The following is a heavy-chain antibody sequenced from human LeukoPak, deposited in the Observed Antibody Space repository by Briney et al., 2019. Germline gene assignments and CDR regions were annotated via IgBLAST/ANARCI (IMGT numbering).Heavy chain of an antibody. Sequence: GASVKVSCKTSGCSFTSYTLNWVRQAPGQRLEWMGWIRAGNGKTKYSQKFQGRVTMTRDTSISTAYMELSRLRSDDTAVYYCARGHKHYDILTGLFILHYYYYMDVWGKGTTVTISS. CDR3: ARGHKHYDILTGLFILHYYYYMDV. J-gene: IGHJ6*03. CDR1: GCSFTSYT. V-gene: IGHV1-3*01. D-gene: IGHD3-9*01. CDR2: IRAGNGKT.